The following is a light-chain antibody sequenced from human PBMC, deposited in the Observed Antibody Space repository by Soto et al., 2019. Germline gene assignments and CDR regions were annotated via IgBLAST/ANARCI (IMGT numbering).Light chain of an antibody. CDR1: QSFRGL. V-gene: IGKV3-11*01. Sequence: EVVLTKSQVTLSLSPGERATLSCRASQSFRGLLAWYQQKPGQAPRLLIYDVYNRATGIPPRFSGSGSGTDFTLTISSLEPEDSAVYYCQQRHMWPITFGQGTRLDI. CDR3: QQRHMWPIT. CDR2: DVY. J-gene: IGKJ5*01.